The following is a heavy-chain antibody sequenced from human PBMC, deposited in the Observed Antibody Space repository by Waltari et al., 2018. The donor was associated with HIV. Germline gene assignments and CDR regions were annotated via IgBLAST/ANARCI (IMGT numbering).Heavy chain of an antibody. D-gene: IGHD2-15*01. Sequence: QVQLVQSGAEVKKPGSSVKVSCKASGGTFSSYVISWVRQGPGQRLEWMGGIIPIFVTANDEQKFQGRVTITADESTGTAYMELSSLRSEDTAVYYCARGPYWCKSGTCQPRYLDLWGRGTLVTVSS. V-gene: IGHV1-69*01. CDR2: IIPIFVTA. CDR3: ARGPYWCKSGTCQPRYLDL. J-gene: IGHJ2*01. CDR1: GGTFSSYV.